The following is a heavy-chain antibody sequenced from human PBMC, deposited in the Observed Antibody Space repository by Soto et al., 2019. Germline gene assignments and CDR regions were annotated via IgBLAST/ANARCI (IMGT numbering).Heavy chain of an antibody. J-gene: IGHJ4*02. CDR2: ISSSGGST. CDR1: GFTFSSYA. D-gene: IGHD1-26*01. CDR3: AEVKDQYRSSSGFDY. V-gene: IGHV3-23*01. Sequence: GGSLRLSCAASGFTFSSYAMSWVRQAPGKGLEWVSAISSSGGSTYYADSVKGRFTISRDNSKNTLYLQMNSLRAEDTAVYYCAEVKDQYRSSSGFDYWGQGTLVTVSS.